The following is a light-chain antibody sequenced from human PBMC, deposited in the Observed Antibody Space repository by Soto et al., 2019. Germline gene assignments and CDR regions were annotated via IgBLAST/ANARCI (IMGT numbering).Light chain of an antibody. CDR1: QGIRND. CDR3: LQDYSYPRT. CDR2: ATS. Sequence: AIPMTQSPSSLSASVGDRVTITCRASQGIRNDVGWYQQRPGKAPKLLIYATSNLQTGVPSRFSGSGSGTDFSLTISSLQPEDFATYYCLQDYSYPRTFGQGTKVEIK. J-gene: IGKJ1*01. V-gene: IGKV1-6*01.